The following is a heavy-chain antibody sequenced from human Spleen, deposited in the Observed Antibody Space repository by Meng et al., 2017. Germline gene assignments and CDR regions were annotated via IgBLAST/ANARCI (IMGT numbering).Heavy chain of an antibody. D-gene: IGHD6-19*01. CDR3: ASYNSGWPQFDS. J-gene: IGHJ4*02. CDR1: GGSIRTTKW. Sequence: HLQGSGPGRVKPSGTLSLTCAGSGGSIRTTKWWNWVRQTPGKGLEWVGEIYHSGSTNYNPSLKSRVTMSVDKSKNQFSLKLTSVTAADTAVYYCASYNSGWPQFDSWGQGILVTVSS. V-gene: IGHV4-4*02. CDR2: IYHSGST.